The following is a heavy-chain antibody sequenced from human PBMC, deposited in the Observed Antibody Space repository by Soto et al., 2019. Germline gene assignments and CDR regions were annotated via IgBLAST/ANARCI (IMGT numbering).Heavy chain of an antibody. D-gene: IGHD6-6*01. V-gene: IGHV3-30*18. CDR2: ISNDGSNK. CDR1: GFTFSSHA. Sequence: QVQLVESGGGVVQPGRSLRLSCAASGFTFSSHAMHWVRQAPGKGLEWVAFISNDGSNKYYADSVKCRFTISSDNSKNALSLQMTSLRAEDTAIYYCAKVQGLIAARPLDSWGQGPLVTVSS. CDR3: AKVQGLIAARPLDS. J-gene: IGHJ4*02.